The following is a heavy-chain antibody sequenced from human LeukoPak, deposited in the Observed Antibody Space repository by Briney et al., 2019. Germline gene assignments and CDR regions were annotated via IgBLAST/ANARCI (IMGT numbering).Heavy chain of an antibody. J-gene: IGHJ4*02. D-gene: IGHD2-2*01. CDR2: ISGSGGST. Sequence: PGGSLRLSCAASGFTFSSYAMSWVRQAPGKGLESVSAISGSGGSTYYADSVKGRFTISRDNSKNTLYLQMNSLRAEDTAVYYCAKVPGKGYCSSTSCRNDYWGQGTLVTVSS. CDR3: AKVPGKGYCSSTSCRNDY. CDR1: GFTFSSYA. V-gene: IGHV3-23*01.